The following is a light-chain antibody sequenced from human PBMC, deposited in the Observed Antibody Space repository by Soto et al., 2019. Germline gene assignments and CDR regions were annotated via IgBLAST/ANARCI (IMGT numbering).Light chain of an antibody. CDR1: SSAVGDYNY. Sequence: QSVLTQPASVSGSPGQSITISCTETSSAVGDYNYVSWYQQNPGKAPKLMLFDVSNRPSGVSNRFSGSKSGNTASLTISGLQAEDEADYYCNSFTTSSSVVFGGGTKLTVL. CDR3: NSFTTSSSVV. J-gene: IGLJ2*01. V-gene: IGLV2-14*01. CDR2: DVS.